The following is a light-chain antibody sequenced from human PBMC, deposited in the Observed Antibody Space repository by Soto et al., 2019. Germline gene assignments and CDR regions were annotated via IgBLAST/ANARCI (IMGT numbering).Light chain of an antibody. V-gene: IGKV3-20*01. CDR2: GAS. CDR3: QQYVSIPLT. CDR1: QSVGTY. J-gene: IGKJ4*01. Sequence: EIVLTQSPGTLSLSPGERATLSCRASQSVGTYLAWYQQKPGQAPRLLMYGASSRATGIPDRFSGSGSGTDFTLTISRLEPDDLAVYYCQQYVSIPLTFGGGTKV.